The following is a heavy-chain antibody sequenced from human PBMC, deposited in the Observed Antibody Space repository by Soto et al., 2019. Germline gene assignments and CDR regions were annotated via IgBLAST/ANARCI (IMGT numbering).Heavy chain of an antibody. D-gene: IGHD6-13*01. Sequence: GGSLRLSCAASGFTFSSYGMHWVRQAPGKGLEWVAVIWYDGSNKYYADSVKGRFTISRDNSKNTLYLQMNSLRAEDTAVYYCTLTSLPIAAAVKGAFDIWGQGTMVTVSS. V-gene: IGHV3-33*01. CDR3: TLTSLPIAAAVKGAFDI. J-gene: IGHJ3*02. CDR1: GFTFSSYG. CDR2: IWYDGSNK.